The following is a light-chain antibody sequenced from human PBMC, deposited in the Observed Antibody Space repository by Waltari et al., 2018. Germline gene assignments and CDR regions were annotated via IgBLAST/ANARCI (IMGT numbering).Light chain of an antibody. CDR3: QQYGSSPWT. V-gene: IGKV3-20*01. Sequence: VFTQSPGSLSLSPGERATLSGRASQSVSSSYLAWYQQKPGQAPRLLIYGASSRATGIPDRFSGSGSGTDFTLTISRLEPEDFAVYYCQQYGSSPWTFGQGTKVEIK. J-gene: IGKJ1*01. CDR1: QSVSSSY. CDR2: GAS.